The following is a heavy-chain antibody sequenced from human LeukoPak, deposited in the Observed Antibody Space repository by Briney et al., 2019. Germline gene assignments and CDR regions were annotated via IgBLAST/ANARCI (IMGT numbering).Heavy chain of an antibody. CDR3: ARDLIRGAPGYFDN. CDR2: ISYDGKVK. CDR1: GFTFSSFP. V-gene: IGHV3-30*04. D-gene: IGHD3-10*01. Sequence: GGSLRLSCAASGFTFSSFPMHWVRQAPGKGLEWVAVISYDGKVKHYADSVKGRFTISRDDSTNTLSLQMNNLRPDDTSMYYCARDLIRGAPGYFDNWGQGTLVTVSS. J-gene: IGHJ4*02.